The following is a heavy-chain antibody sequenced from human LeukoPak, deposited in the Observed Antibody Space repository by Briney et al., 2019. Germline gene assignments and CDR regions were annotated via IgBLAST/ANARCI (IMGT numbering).Heavy chain of an antibody. CDR2: ISYDGSNK. CDR3: ARDRSSDY. CDR1: GFTFSSYG. J-gene: IGHJ4*02. V-gene: IGHV3-30*03. Sequence: GGSLRLSCAASGFTFSSYGMHWVRQAPGKGLEWVAVISYDGSNKYYADSVKGRFTISRDNSKNTLYPQMNSLRAEDTAVYYCARDRSSDYWGQGTLVTVSS.